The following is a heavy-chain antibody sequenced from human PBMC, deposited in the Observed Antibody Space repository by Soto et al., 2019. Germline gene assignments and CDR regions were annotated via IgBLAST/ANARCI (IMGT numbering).Heavy chain of an antibody. Sequence: PGESLKISCKVSGHSFSSFWITWVRQMPGKGLEWMGRIDPSDSYANYSPSFQGHVTFSADKSINTAYLQWSSLKASDTAMYYCGRVRVDKAEGWFDPWGQGTLVTAPQ. D-gene: IGHD5-18*01. V-gene: IGHV5-10-1*01. CDR1: GHSFSSFW. CDR3: GRVRVDKAEGWFDP. J-gene: IGHJ5*02. CDR2: IDPSDSYA.